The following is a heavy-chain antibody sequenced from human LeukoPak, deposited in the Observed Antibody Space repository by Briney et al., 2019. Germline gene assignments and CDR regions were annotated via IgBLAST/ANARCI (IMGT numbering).Heavy chain of an antibody. Sequence: PGGSLRLSCAASGFTFSSYAMSWVRQAPGKGLEWVSAISDRGGDTYYAYSVKGRFPISRDNSKNTLYLQMNSLRAEDTAVYYCAKGWQQLAPIYGMDVWGQGTTVTVSS. CDR2: ISDRGGDT. CDR3: AKGWQQLAPIYGMDV. CDR1: GFTFSSYA. V-gene: IGHV3-23*01. J-gene: IGHJ6*02. D-gene: IGHD6-13*01.